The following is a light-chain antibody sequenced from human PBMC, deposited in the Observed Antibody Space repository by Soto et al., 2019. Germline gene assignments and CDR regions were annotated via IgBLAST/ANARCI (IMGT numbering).Light chain of an antibody. CDR3: QQTFSLPYT. J-gene: IGKJ2*01. CDR2: SAS. V-gene: IGKV1-39*01. Sequence: IQMTQSPSSLSASVGDRVTVNCRTSENSASYVSWFQQRPGKAPNLLIYSASTLHTGVSSRFSGNGSGTHFTLTVERLQAEDVATYYCQQTFSLPYTLGQGTKVEI. CDR1: ENSASY.